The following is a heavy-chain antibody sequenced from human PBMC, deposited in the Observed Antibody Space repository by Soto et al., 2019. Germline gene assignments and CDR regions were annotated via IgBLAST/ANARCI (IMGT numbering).Heavy chain of an antibody. CDR2: ISAYNGNT. D-gene: IGHD3-22*01. CDR1: GGTFSGYA. CDR3: ARVVYYYDSSGYYDY. Sequence: ASVKVSCKXSGGTFSGYAISWVRQAPGQGLEWMGWISAYNGNTNYAQKLQGRVTMTTDTSTSTAYMELRSLRSDDTAVYYCARVVYYYDSSGYYDYWGQGTLVTVSS. J-gene: IGHJ4*02. V-gene: IGHV1-18*01.